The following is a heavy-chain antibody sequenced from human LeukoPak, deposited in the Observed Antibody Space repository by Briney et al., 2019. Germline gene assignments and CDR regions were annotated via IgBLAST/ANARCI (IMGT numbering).Heavy chain of an antibody. V-gene: IGHV3-21*01. J-gene: IGHJ4*02. CDR2: ISSSSTYI. D-gene: IGHD3-9*01. Sequence: GGSLRLSCAASGFTFSPFAMNWVRQAPGKGLEWVSSISSSSTYIYYADSVKGRFTISRDNAKNSLYLQMNSLRAEDTAVYYCARTRYYDILTGNILGSPPAYWGQGTLVTVSS. CDR3: ARTRYYDILTGNILGSPPAY. CDR1: GFTFSPFA.